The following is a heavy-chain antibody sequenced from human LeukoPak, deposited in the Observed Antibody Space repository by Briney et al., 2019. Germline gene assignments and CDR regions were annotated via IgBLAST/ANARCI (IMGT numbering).Heavy chain of an antibody. Sequence: PSETLSLTCIVSGYSISSGYYWGWIRQPPGKGLEWIGSIYHTGSTFYNPSLRSRVTISEDTSKNQFSLKLSSVTAADTAVYFCTFNLGSGSYAFDIWGQGTMVTVSS. CDR2: IYHTGST. CDR3: TFNLGSGSYAFDI. V-gene: IGHV4-38-2*02. CDR1: GYSISSGYY. J-gene: IGHJ3*02. D-gene: IGHD3-10*01.